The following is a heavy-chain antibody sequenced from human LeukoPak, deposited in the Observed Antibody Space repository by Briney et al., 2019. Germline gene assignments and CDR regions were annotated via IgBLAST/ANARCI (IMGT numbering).Heavy chain of an antibody. Sequence: PGGSLRLSCAASGFTFNTYAMTWVRQAPGKGLEWVSDISESGGSTYYEDSVQGRFTISRDNSKNTLYLQMISLRVEDTAIYYCAKAGSDWYYFDSWGQGTLVTVSS. CDR2: ISESGGST. CDR1: GFTFNTYA. V-gene: IGHV3-23*01. CDR3: AKAGSDWYYFDS. D-gene: IGHD6-19*01. J-gene: IGHJ4*02.